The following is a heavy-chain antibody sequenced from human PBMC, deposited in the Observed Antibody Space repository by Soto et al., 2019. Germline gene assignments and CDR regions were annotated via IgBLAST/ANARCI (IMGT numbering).Heavy chain of an antibody. CDR2: IYPSDSDT. CDR1: GYNFAGYW. V-gene: IGHV5-51*01. D-gene: IGHD6-6*01. J-gene: IGHJ4*02. Sequence: GESLKISCKGSGYNFAGYWIAWVRQMPGKGLELMGIIYPSDSDTRYRPSFQGQVTISADKSISSAYLQWSSLRASDTAMYYCARGGVSARTFDYWGQGTPVTVS. CDR3: ARGGVSARTFDY.